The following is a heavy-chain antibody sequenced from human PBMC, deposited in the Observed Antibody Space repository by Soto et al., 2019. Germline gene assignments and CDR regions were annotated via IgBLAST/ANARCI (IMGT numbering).Heavy chain of an antibody. J-gene: IGHJ4*02. D-gene: IGHD5-18*01. CDR3: ARAPFSDTAILDY. CDR1: GVNFSSYD. V-gene: IGHV3-13*01. CDR2: IGTGFDT. Sequence: EVQLVESGGGLVQPGGSLRLSCAASGVNFSSYDMHWVRQTTGKGLEWVSAIGTGFDTYYPGSVKGRFTFSRDNAKNALYLQMTSLRTEDTAVYYCARAPFSDTAILDYWGQGTLVTVSS.